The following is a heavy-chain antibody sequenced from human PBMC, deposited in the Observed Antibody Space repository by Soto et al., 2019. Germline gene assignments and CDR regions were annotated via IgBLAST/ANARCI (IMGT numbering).Heavy chain of an antibody. Sequence: SETLSLTCTVSGGSISSSPYNWGWIRQPPKKGLEWIGTISYSATTYYNPSLKSRVNMSVDTSKNQFSLKLSSVTAADTAVYYCARHPTGYPNWFDSWGQGTLVTVSS. J-gene: IGHJ5*01. V-gene: IGHV4-39*01. CDR3: ARHPTGYPNWFDS. CDR2: ISYSATT. D-gene: IGHD3-9*01. CDR1: GGSISSSPYN.